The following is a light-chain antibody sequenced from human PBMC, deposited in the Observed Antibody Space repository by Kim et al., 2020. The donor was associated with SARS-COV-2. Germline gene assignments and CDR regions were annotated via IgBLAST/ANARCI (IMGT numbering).Light chain of an antibody. J-gene: IGKJ1*01. CDR1: QAISNS. CDR2: AAS. CDR3: QNHNSAPWT. V-gene: IGKV1-27*01. Sequence: DIQMTQSPSSLSASVGDRVSITCRASQAISNSVAWYQQKPGKVPKVLIFAASTLRSGVPSRFSGAGSGTDFTLTISSLQAEDVATYYCQNHNSAPWTFGQGTKVDIK.